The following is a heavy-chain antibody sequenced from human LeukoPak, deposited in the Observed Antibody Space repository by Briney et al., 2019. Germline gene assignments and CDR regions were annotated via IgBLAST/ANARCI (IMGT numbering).Heavy chain of an antibody. J-gene: IGHJ6*02. CDR2: IIPILDIA. CDR3: ARDQGVTDPPPYGLDV. CDR1: GGTFSSYA. Sequence: SVKVSCKASGGTFSSYAISWVRQAPGQGLECMGRIIPILDIATYAQKFQGRVTITADKSTSTAYMELSSLSPEDTAVYYCARDQGVTDPPPYGLDVWGQGTTVTV. D-gene: IGHD3-10*01. V-gene: IGHV1-69*04.